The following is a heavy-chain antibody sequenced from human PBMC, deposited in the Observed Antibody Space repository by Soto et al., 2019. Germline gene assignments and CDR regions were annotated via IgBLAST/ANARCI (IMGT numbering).Heavy chain of an antibody. CDR1: GGSISSSSYY. CDR3: ARLRDYYCYYMDV. V-gene: IGHV4-39*01. CDR2: IYYSGST. Sequence: QLQLQESGPGLVKPSETLSLTCTVSGGSISSSSYYWGWIRQPPGKGLEWIGSIYYSGSTYYNPSLKSRVTIAVDTSKNQFSRKLSSVTAADTAVYYCARLRDYYCYYMDVWGKGTTVTVSS. J-gene: IGHJ6*03.